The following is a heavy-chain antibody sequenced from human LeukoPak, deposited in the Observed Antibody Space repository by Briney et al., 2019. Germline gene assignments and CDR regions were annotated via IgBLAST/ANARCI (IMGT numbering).Heavy chain of an antibody. D-gene: IGHD6-19*01. CDR1: GFTFSSYV. V-gene: IGHV3-48*03. Sequence: GGPLRLSCAASGFTFSSYVMNWVRQAPGKGLEWVAYISSSGSTIYYADSVKGRFTISRDNAKNSLYLQMNSLRAEDTAVYYCAREGSGWYVGGNWFDPWGQGTLVTVSS. CDR3: AREGSGWYVGGNWFDP. CDR2: ISSSGSTI. J-gene: IGHJ5*02.